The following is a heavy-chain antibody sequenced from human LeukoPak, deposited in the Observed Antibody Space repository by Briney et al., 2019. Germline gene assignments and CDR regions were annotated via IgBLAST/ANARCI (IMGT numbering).Heavy chain of an antibody. D-gene: IGHD3-10*01. V-gene: IGHV4-38-2*01. CDR3: ASSMVRGVRNPNWFDP. Sequence: SETLSLTCAVSGYSISSGYYWGWIRQPPGKGLEWIGSIYHSGSTYYNPSLKSRVTISVDTSKNQFSLKLSSVTAADTAVYYCASSMVRGVRNPNWFDPWGQGTLVTVSS. J-gene: IGHJ5*02. CDR1: GYSISSGYY. CDR2: IYHSGST.